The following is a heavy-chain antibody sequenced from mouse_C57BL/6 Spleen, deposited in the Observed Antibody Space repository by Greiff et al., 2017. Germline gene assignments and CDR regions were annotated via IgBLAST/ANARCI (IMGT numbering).Heavy chain of an antibody. V-gene: IGHV1-52*01. D-gene: IGHD3-2*02. CDR1: GYTFTSYW. J-gene: IGHJ2*01. CDR2: IDPSDSEP. Sequence: QVQLQQPGAELVRPGSSVKLSCKASGYTFTSYWMHWVKQRPIQGLEWIGNIDPSDSEPHYNQKFKDKATLTVDKSSSTAYMQLSSLTSEDSAVYYCARGDSSGSFDYWGQGTTLTVSS. CDR3: ARGDSSGSFDY.